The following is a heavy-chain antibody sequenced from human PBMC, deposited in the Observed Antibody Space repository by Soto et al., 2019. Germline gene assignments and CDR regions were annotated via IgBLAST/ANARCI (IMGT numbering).Heavy chain of an antibody. CDR3: ARSSRSYFDY. J-gene: IGHJ4*02. CDR2: IYDSGST. V-gene: IGHV4-31*03. Sequence: QVQLQESGPGLVKPSQTLSLTCTVSGGSISRSGYFWSWIGQHLGKGLEWIGYIYDSGSTYYNPSLKSRVSLSVDTSKNQFSLNLTSVTAADTAMYYCARSSRSYFDYWGQGTLVTVSS. CDR1: GGSISRSGYF.